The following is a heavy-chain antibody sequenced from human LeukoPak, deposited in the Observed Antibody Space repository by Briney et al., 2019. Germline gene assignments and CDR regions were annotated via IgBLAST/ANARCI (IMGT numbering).Heavy chain of an antibody. D-gene: IGHD1-26*01. CDR2: ISHSGNT. J-gene: IGHJ4*02. CDR1: GDSITSTYY. CDR3: AREEALGSGSFDY. V-gene: IGHV4-38-2*02. Sequence: SETLSLTCNVSGDSITSTYYWGWIRQPPGKGLEWIGSISHSGNTYYNPSLKSRVTISVDTSKNQFSLKLSSVTAADTAVYYCAREEALGSGSFDYWGQGTLVTVSS.